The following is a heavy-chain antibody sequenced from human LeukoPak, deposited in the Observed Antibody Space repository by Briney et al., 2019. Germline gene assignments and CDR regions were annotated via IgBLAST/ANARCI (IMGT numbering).Heavy chain of an antibody. Sequence: AGGSLRLSCAASGFTFSDYYMSWIRQAPGKGLEWVSYISSSSSYTNYADSVKGRFTISRDNAKNSLYLQMNSLRAEATAVYYCAREHSSGWEGGYYYGVDVWGQGTTVTVSS. CDR3: AREHSSGWEGGYYYGVDV. V-gene: IGHV3-11*05. J-gene: IGHJ6*02. CDR1: GFTFSDYY. CDR2: ISSSSSYT. D-gene: IGHD6-19*01.